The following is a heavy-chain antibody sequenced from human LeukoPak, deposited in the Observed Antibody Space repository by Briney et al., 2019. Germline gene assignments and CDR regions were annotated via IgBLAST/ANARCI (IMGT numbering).Heavy chain of an antibody. CDR2: INPNSGGT. D-gene: IGHD2/OR15-2a*01. CDR3: ARAFSSWRGDYYYYYGMDV. J-gene: IGHJ6*02. Sequence: ALVKVSCKASGYTFTGYYMHWVRQAPGQGLEWMGWINPNSGGTNYAQKFQGRVTMTRDTSISTAYMELSRLRSDDTAVYCCARAFSSWRGDYYYYYGMDVWGQGTTVTVSS. V-gene: IGHV1-2*02. CDR1: GYTFTGYY.